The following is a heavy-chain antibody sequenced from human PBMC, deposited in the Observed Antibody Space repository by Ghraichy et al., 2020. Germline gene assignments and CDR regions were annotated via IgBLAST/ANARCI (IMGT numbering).Heavy chain of an antibody. V-gene: IGHV1-2*04. CDR3: ARGWRYSSGWYIPVFDY. CDR1: GYSFTDHY. Sequence: ASVKVSCKASGYSFTDHYIHWVRQAPGQGLEWMGWISPNSGGANYAQQFQDWVTMTRDTSNRTFYMELNGLKSDDTAVYFCARGWRYSSGWYIPVFDYWGQGTLVTVSS. J-gene: IGHJ4*02. CDR2: ISPNSGGA. D-gene: IGHD6-19*01.